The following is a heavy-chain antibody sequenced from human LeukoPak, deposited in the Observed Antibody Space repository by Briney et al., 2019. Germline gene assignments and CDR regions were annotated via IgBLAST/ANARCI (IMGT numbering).Heavy chain of an antibody. CDR3: AKVGAMVGPYSFDI. J-gene: IGHJ3*02. CDR1: GFTFDDYA. CDR2: ISWNSGSI. D-gene: IGHD2-15*01. V-gene: IGHV3-9*01. Sequence: PGGSLRLSCAASGFTFDDYAMHWVRQAPGKGLEWVSGISWNSGSIGYADSVKGRFTISRDNAKNSLYLQMNSLRAEDTALYYCAKVGAMVGPYSFDIWGQGTMVTVSS.